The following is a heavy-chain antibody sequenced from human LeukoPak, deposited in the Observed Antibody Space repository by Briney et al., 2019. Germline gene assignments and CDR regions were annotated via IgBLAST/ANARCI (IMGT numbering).Heavy chain of an antibody. CDR1: GGTFSSYA. J-gene: IGHJ4*02. CDR3: ARSPENYDFWSGPGLGEYYFDY. D-gene: IGHD3-3*01. CDR2: IIPIFGTA. Sequence: SVKVSCKASGGTFSSYAISWVRQAPGQGLEWMGRIIPIFGTANYAQKFQGRVTITTDESTSTAYMELSSLRSDDTAVYYCARSPENYDFWSGPGLGEYYFDYWGQGTLVTVSS. V-gene: IGHV1-69*05.